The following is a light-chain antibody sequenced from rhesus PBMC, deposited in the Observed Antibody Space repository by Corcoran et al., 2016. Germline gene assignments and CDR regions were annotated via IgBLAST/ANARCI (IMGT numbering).Light chain of an antibody. J-gene: IGKJ2*01. Sequence: DIQMTQSPSSLSASVGDTVIITCGASQSISNWLAWYQQKPGKAPKLLIHKAASLQSGVPSRFSGRGSGTDFALTISALQPEDFATYFCLHYNITPYSFGQVTKVEIK. CDR3: LHYNITPYS. V-gene: IGKV1-22*01. CDR2: KAA. CDR1: QSISNW.